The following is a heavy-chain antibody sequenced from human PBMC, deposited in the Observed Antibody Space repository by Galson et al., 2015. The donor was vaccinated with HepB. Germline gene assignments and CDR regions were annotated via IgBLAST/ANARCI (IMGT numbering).Heavy chain of an antibody. CDR2: INPNNGVT. V-gene: IGHV1-2*02. CDR1: GYTLSGYY. D-gene: IGHD1-1*01. J-gene: IGHJ3*02. CDR3: AREGPFPTAKGDHDAFDI. Sequence: SVKVSCKASGYTLSGYYMHWVRQAPGQGLEWMGWINPNNGVTKYAQKFPGRVTMTRDTSISTAYMELSSLRSDDMAIYYCAREGPFPTAKGDHDAFDIWGQGTMVTVSS.